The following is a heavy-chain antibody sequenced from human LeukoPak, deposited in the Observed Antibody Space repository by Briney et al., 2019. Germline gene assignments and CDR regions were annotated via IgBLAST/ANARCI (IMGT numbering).Heavy chain of an antibody. Sequence: SETLSLTCTVSGDSISSSSYYWDWIRQPPGKGLEWIGSTFYSGSTYYNPSLKSRVTISVDTSKNQFSLRLSSVTAADTAVYYCARDRYYYDTSGPPLDIWGQGTMVTVSS. V-gene: IGHV4-39*07. CDR3: ARDRYYYDTSGPPLDI. CDR2: TFYSGST. CDR1: GDSISSSSYY. D-gene: IGHD3-22*01. J-gene: IGHJ3*02.